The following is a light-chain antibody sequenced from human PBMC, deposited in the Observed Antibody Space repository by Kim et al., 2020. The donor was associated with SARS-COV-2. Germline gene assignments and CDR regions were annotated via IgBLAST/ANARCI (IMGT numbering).Light chain of an antibody. J-gene: IGLJ1*01. CDR2: GEN. CDR3: NSRDSSGNYV. Sequence: VAVGQTVRITCQGDSLRTYYASWYQQKPGQAPVLVIYGENNRPSGIPDRFSGSSSGNTASLTITGAQAEDEADYYCNSRDSSGNYVFGTGTKVTVL. V-gene: IGLV3-19*01. CDR1: SLRTYY.